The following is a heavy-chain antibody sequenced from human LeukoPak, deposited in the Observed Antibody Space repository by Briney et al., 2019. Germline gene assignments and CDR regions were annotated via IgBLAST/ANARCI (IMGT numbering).Heavy chain of an antibody. V-gene: IGHV4-34*01. CDR2: INHSGST. CDR1: GGSFSGYY. CDR3: ARLGPRIQLWLRGAFDI. J-gene: IGHJ3*02. Sequence: PSETLSLTCAVYGGSFSGYYWSWIRQPPGKGLEWIGEINHSGSTNYNPSLKSRVTISVDTSKNQFSPKLSSVTAADTAVYYCARLGPRIQLWLRGAFDIWGQGTMVTVSS. D-gene: IGHD5-18*01.